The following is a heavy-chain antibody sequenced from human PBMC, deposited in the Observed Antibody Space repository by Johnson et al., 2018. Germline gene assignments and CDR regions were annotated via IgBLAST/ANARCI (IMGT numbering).Heavy chain of an antibody. V-gene: IGHV3-30-3*01. J-gene: IGHJ3*02. CDR3: GTAGGLSGFHM. CDR1: GFTFSTYA. D-gene: IGHD3-10*01. Sequence: QVQLVQSGGGVVQPGRSLRLSCAVSGFTFSTYAIHWVRQTPGKGLEWVAVISYDGSNKNYADSVKGRFTISRDNSKNTLYLQMSSLRVEDTAVYYCGTAGGLSGFHMWGQGTMGTVSS. CDR2: ISYDGSNK.